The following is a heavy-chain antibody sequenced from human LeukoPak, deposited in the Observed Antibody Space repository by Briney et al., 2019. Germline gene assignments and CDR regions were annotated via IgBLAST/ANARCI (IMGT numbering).Heavy chain of an antibody. V-gene: IGHV1-18*04. Sequence: GASVKVSCKASGYTFTGYYMHWARQAPGQGLEWMGWISAYNGDTNYAQNLQGRVTMTTDTSTSTAYMELRSLRSDDTAVYYCARADCSGGNCYRYFDYWGQGTLVTVSS. CDR1: GYTFTGYY. CDR3: ARADCSGGNCYRYFDY. D-gene: IGHD2-15*01. J-gene: IGHJ4*02. CDR2: ISAYNGDT.